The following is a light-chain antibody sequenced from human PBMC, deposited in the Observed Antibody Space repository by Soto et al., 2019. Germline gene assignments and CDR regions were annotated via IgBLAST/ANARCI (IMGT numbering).Light chain of an antibody. Sequence: EIVLTQSPGTLSLSPGERATLSCRASQSVSSSFLAWYQQKPGQAPRLLIYGAAYRATGIPDRFSGSGSGTEFTLTISRLEPEDFAVYYCQQYGSSPVTFGRGTKVDIK. V-gene: IGKV3-20*01. CDR1: QSVSSSF. CDR3: QQYGSSPVT. CDR2: GAA. J-gene: IGKJ1*01.